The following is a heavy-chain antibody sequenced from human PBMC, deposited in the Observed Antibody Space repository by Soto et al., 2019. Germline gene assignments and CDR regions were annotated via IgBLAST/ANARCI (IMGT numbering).Heavy chain of an antibody. V-gene: IGHV4-39*01. CDR2: IYYSGST. CDR3: ARLAKYNWNYGIPY. J-gene: IGHJ4*02. Sequence: SETLSLTCTVSGGSISSSSYYWGWIRQPPGKGLEWIGSIYYSGSTYYNPSLKSPVTISVDTSKNQFSLNLSSVTAADTAVYYCARLAKYNWNYGIPYWGQGTLVTVSS. D-gene: IGHD1-7*01. CDR1: GGSISSSSYY.